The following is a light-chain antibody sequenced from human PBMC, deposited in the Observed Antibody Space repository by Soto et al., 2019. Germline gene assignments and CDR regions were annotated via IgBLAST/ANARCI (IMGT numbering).Light chain of an antibody. CDR3: QQRSNWPPIT. Sequence: EIVLTQSPAPLSSFPGDRVTLSCRASQGVNTRLAWYQHSPGTAPRLLSYLTSNRAAGIPARFSGSGSGTDFTLTISSLEPEDFAVYYCQQRSNWPPITFGQGTR. J-gene: IGKJ5*01. CDR2: LTS. V-gene: IGKV3-11*01. CDR1: QGVNTR.